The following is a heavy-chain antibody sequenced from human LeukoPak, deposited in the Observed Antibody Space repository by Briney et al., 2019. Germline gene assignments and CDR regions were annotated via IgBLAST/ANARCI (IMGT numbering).Heavy chain of an antibody. CDR1: GGSISSYY. CDR3: ARHGLRTGDTLDY. CDR2: IYYSGST. V-gene: IGHV4-39*01. D-gene: IGHD7-27*01. J-gene: IGHJ4*02. Sequence: SETLSLTCTVSGGSISSYYWSWIRQPPGKGLEWIGSIYYSGSTYYNPSLKSRVTISVDTSKNQFSLKLSSVTAADTAVYYCARHGLRTGDTLDYWGQGTLVTVSS.